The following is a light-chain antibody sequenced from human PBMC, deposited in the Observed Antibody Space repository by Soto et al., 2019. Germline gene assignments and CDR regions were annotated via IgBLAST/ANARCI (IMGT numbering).Light chain of an antibody. J-gene: IGLJ3*02. CDR2: EVT. Sequence: QSALTQPPSASGSPGQSVTISCTGTSSDVGAYNYVSWYQQHAGKAPKLVIYEVTKRPSGVPDLFSGSKSATTAYLTVSGLQAEDEAYYYCSSFASSNTWVFGGGTKLTVL. V-gene: IGLV2-8*01. CDR1: SSDVGAYNY. CDR3: SSFASSNTWV.